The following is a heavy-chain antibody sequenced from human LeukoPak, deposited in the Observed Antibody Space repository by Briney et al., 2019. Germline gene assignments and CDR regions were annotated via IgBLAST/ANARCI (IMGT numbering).Heavy chain of an antibody. V-gene: IGHV3-23*01. D-gene: IGHD5-24*01. CDR3: ARNAYNWGGADC. CDR2: ISTSGRDK. J-gene: IGHJ4*02. Sequence: GASLRLSCAGSGFALDSHAMTWVRQAPGKGLEWVSAISTSGRDKYYADSVKGRFTISKDNSKNTVYLQMNTLRADDTALYLCARNAYNWGGADCWGQGILVTVSS. CDR1: GFALDSHA.